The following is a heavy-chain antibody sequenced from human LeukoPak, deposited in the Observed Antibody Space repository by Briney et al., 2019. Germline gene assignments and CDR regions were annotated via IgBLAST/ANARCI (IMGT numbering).Heavy chain of an antibody. J-gene: IGHJ4*02. D-gene: IGHD2-21*01. CDR3: AKEGDYYPAEGQDY. V-gene: IGHV3-21*04. Sequence: GGSLRLSCAASGFTFSSYSMNWVRQAPGKGLEWVSSISSSSSYIYYADSVKGRFTISRDNSKNTLYLQMNSLRAEDTAVYYCAKEGDYYPAEGQDYWGQGTLVTVSS. CDR1: GFTFSSYS. CDR2: ISSSSSYI.